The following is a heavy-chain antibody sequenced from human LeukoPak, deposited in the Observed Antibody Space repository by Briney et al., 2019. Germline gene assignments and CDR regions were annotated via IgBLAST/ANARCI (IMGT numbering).Heavy chain of an antibody. CDR1: GGAFSSYA. V-gene: IGHV1-69*13. D-gene: IGHD4-17*01. J-gene: IGHJ5*02. CDR2: IIPTFGTA. CDR3: ARVEPDYGDYH. Sequence: GASVTVSCKASGGAFSSYAISWVRQAPGQGLEWMGGIIPTFGTANYAQKFQGGVTITADESTSTAYMELSSLRSEDTAVYYCARVEPDYGDYHWGQGTLVTVSS.